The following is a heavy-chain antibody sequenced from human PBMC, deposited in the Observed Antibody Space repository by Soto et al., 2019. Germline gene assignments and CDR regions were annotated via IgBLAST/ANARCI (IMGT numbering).Heavy chain of an antibody. CDR1: GYGFTTYG. D-gene: IGHD1-1*01. Sequence: QVHLVQSGAEVKKPGASVKVSCKGSGYGFTTYGITWVRQAPGQGLEWMAWISAHNGNTNYAQKLQGRVTVTRDTSTSKAYMEVRSLRSDETAVYYCARGRYGDYWGQGALVTVSS. J-gene: IGHJ4*02. V-gene: IGHV1-18*01. CDR2: ISAHNGNT. CDR3: ARGRYGDY.